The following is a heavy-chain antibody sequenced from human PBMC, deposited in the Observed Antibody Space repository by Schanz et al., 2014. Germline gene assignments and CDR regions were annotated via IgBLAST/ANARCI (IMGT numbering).Heavy chain of an antibody. Sequence: QVQLVESGGGVVQFGRSLRLSCAASGFTFSDHYMDWVRQAPGKGPEWVAVISYDGRNKYYADSVKGRFTISRDNSKNTLYLQMNSLRAEDTAVYYCARDSRPNYDFLTAYYSIDYWGQGTLVTVSS. J-gene: IGHJ4*02. CDR2: ISYDGRNK. V-gene: IGHV3-30-3*01. D-gene: IGHD3-9*01. CDR1: GFTFSDHY. CDR3: ARDSRPNYDFLTAYYSIDY.